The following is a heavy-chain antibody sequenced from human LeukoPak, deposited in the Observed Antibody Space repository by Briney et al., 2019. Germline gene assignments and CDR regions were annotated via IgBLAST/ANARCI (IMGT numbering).Heavy chain of an antibody. D-gene: IGHD1-26*01. CDR2: MSRNSCHT. CDR3: ARVPTKWYYYYYMDV. Sequence: ASVKASYKPSGYTFTTYVIIWVRQSTGHGLEGMGWMSRNSCHTGYVQTFQGRFTINRNTSISTAYMELSSLRSDVSAVYYCARVPTKWYYYYYMDVWGKGTTVTVSS. V-gene: IGHV1-8*03. CDR1: GYTFTTYV. J-gene: IGHJ6*03.